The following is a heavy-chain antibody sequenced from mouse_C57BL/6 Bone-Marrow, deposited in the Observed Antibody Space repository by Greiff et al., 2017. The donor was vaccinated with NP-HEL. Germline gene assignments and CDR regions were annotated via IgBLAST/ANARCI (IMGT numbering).Heavy chain of an antibody. Sequence: LMEPGASVKLSCKASGYTFTEYTIHWVKQRSGQGLEWIGWFYPGSGSIKYNEKFKDKATLTADKSSSTVYMDLSRLTSEDSAVYFCARHGDYFGSSYGYFDVWGTGTTVTVSS. D-gene: IGHD1-1*01. CDR2: FYPGSGSI. CDR3: ARHGDYFGSSYGYFDV. V-gene: IGHV1-62-2*01. CDR1: GYTFTEYT. J-gene: IGHJ1*03.